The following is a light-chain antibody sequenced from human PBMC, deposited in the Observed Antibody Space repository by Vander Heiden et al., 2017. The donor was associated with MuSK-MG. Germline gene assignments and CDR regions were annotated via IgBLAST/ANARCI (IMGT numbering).Light chain of an antibody. CDR3: NSRDISGNHVV. CDR1: CLRSFY. V-gene: IGLV3-19*01. J-gene: IGLJ2*01. Sequence: SSELTQDPTVSVALGQTVTITCQGDCLRSFYASWFQQKPGQAPLLLIYGQNNRPSGIPDRFSGSSSGNRASLTSTGAQAEDAADYYCNSRDISGNHVVFGGGTQLTVL. CDR2: GQN.